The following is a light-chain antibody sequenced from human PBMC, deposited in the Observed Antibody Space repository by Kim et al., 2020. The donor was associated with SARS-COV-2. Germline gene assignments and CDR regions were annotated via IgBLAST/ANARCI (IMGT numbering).Light chain of an antibody. Sequence: ALGQTVRITCQGDSLRSYYASWYQQKPGQAPVLVIYVKSNRPSGIPDRFSGSSSGNTASLTITGAQAEDEADYYCNARDSSGNHLVFGGGTKLTVL. J-gene: IGLJ2*01. V-gene: IGLV3-19*01. CDR2: VKS. CDR3: NARDSSGNHLV. CDR1: SLRSYY.